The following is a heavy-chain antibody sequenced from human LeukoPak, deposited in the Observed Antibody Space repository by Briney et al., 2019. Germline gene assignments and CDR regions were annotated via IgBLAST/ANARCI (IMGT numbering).Heavy chain of an antibody. CDR1: GFIFSSCA. CDR3: AKGRAGGWNGGDC. D-gene: IGHD1-1*01. J-gene: IGHJ4*02. Sequence: PGGSLRLSCAASGFIFSSCAMTWVRQAPGKGLEWVGGITAGGSATTYYADSVKGRFTISGDISKNTVYLEMHSLRAEDTARYYCAKGRAGGWNGGDCWAEGTLVTVSS. V-gene: IGHV3-23*01. CDR2: ITAGGSATT.